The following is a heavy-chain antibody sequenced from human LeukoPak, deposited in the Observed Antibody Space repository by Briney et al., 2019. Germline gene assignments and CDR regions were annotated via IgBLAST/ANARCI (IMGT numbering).Heavy chain of an antibody. CDR3: ARKAPHDSSGWYFDL. V-gene: IGHV1-46*01. CDR1: GYTFIDYY. Sequence: GASVKVSCQASGYTFIDYYMQWVRQAPGQGLEWMGGIIPIFGTANYAQKFQGRLTMSRDTSTSTLYMELSSLRSEDTAIYYCARKAPHDSSGWYFDLWGRGTLVTVSS. D-gene: IGHD3-22*01. J-gene: IGHJ2*01. CDR2: IIPIFGTA.